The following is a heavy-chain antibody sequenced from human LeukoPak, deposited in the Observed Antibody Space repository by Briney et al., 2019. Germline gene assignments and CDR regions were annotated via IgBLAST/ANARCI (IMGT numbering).Heavy chain of an antibody. CDR3: ASQNGYGDLDY. V-gene: IGHV4-59*01. CDR1: GGSISSYY. J-gene: IGHJ4*02. CDR2: IYYSGST. D-gene: IGHD4-17*01. Sequence: SESLSLTCTVSGGSISSYYWSWIRQPPGKGLEWIGYIYYSGSTNYNPSLKSRVTISVDTSKNQFSLKLSSVTAADTAVYYCASQNGYGDLDYWGQGTLVTVSS.